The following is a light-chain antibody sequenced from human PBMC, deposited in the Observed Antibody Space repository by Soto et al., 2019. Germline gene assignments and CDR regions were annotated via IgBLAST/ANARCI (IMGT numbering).Light chain of an antibody. CDR3: QQASSFPPT. CDR1: QDISSW. Sequence: DIQMTQSPSSVSASVGARVTITCRASQDISSWLAWYQQKPGKAPKIMIYAASSLQGGVPSRFSGSGSGTEFTLTISSLQPEDFATYYCQQASSFPPTFGQGTRLEI. J-gene: IGKJ5*01. CDR2: AAS. V-gene: IGKV1-12*01.